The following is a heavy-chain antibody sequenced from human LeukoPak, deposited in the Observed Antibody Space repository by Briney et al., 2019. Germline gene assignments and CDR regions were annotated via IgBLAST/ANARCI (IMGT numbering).Heavy chain of an antibody. CDR2: IYYSGST. CDR3: AGGGSCPDY. J-gene: IGHJ4*02. V-gene: IGHV4-39*01. Sequence: SETLSLTCTVPGGSISSSSYYWGWIRQPPGKGLEWIGSIYYSGSTYYNPSLKSRVTISVDTSKNQFSLKLSSVTAADTAVYYCAGGGSCPDYWGQGTLVTVSS. CDR1: GGSISSSSYY. D-gene: IGHD2-15*01.